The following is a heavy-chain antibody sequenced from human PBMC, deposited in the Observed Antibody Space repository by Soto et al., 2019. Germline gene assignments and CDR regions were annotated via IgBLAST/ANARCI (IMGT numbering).Heavy chain of an antibody. CDR1: GADINTYS. D-gene: IGHD6-19*01. Sequence: SETLSLTCSVSGADINTYSWTWTRQPAGKGLEWIGRIYTSASINYNPSLRGRVTLSVDTSTNQVSLKLASVTAADTAVYYCARDREAGYNFYYGMDVWGQGTTVTSP. CDR2: IYTSASI. CDR3: ARDREAGYNFYYGMDV. J-gene: IGHJ6*02. V-gene: IGHV4-4*07.